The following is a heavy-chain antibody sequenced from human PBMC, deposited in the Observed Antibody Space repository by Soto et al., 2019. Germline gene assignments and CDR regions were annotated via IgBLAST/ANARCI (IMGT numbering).Heavy chain of an antibody. J-gene: IGHJ5*02. CDR1: GGSISSSNW. CDR3: ARRIFGVVSGYWFDP. Sequence: SETLSLTCAVSGGSISSSNWWSWVRQPPGKGLEWIGEIYHSGSTNYNPSLKSRVTISVDKSKNQFSLKLSSVIAADTAVYYCARRIFGVVSGYWFDPWGQGTLVTVSS. CDR2: IYHSGST. D-gene: IGHD3-3*01. V-gene: IGHV4-4*02.